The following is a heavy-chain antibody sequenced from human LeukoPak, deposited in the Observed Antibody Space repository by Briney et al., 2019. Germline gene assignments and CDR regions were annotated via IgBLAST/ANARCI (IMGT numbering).Heavy chain of an antibody. CDR3: AREVDAAAAYNWFDP. J-gene: IGHJ5*02. V-gene: IGHV4-34*01. Sequence: SETLSLTCAVYGGSFSGYYWSWIRQPPGKGLEWIGEINHSGSTNYNPSLKSRVTISVDTSKNQFSLKLSSVTAADTAVYYCAREVDAAAAYNWFDPRGQGTLVTVSS. CDR2: INHSGST. D-gene: IGHD2-2*01. CDR1: GGSFSGYY.